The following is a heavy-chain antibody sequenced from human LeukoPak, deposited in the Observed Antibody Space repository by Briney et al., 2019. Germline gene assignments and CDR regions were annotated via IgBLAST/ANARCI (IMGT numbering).Heavy chain of an antibody. J-gene: IGHJ5*02. V-gene: IGHV4-30-2*01. D-gene: IGHD2-2*01. CDR2: IYHSGST. CDR1: GGSTSSGGYS. CDR3: AGSPLGYCSSTSCYENWFDP. Sequence: SATLSLTCAVSGGSTSSGGYSWSWIRQPPGKGLEWIGYIYHSGSTYYNPSLKSRVTISVDRSKNQFSLKLGSVTAADTAVYYCAGSPLGYCSSTSCYENWFDPWGQGTLVTVSS.